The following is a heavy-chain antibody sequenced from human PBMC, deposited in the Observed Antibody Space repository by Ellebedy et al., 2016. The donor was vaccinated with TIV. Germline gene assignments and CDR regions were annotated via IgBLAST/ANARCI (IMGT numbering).Heavy chain of an antibody. CDR2: INPNSGGT. V-gene: IGHV1-2*04. Sequence: AASVKVSCKASGYTFTGYYMHWLRQAPGQGLEWMGWINPNSGGTKYAQNFQGWVTMTRDTSISTAYMELSRLTSDDTAVYFCARVVWQQPVSYAFDVWGQGTMVTVSS. J-gene: IGHJ3*01. CDR3: ARVVWQQPVSYAFDV. CDR1: GYTFTGYY. D-gene: IGHD6-13*01.